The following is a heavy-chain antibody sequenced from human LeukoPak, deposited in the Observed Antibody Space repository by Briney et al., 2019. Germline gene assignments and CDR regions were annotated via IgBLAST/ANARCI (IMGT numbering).Heavy chain of an antibody. J-gene: IGHJ4*02. D-gene: IGHD2-2*01. CDR1: CGSISSGGYY. V-gene: IGHV4-31*03. CDR2: IYYSGST. CDR3: ARDRSGHCSSSSCYELDY. Sequence: SETLSLTCTVSCGSISSGGYYWSWIRQQPGKGLEWIGYIYYSGSTYYNPSLKSRVTISVDTSKNQFSLKLSSVTAADTAVYYCARDRSGHCSSSSCYELDYWGQGTLVTVSS.